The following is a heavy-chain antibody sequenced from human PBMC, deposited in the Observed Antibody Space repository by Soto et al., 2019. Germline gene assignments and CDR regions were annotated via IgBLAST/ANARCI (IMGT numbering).Heavy chain of an antibody. J-gene: IGHJ4*02. Sequence: SGPTLVNPTQTLTLTCTFSGFSLSTSGMCVSWIRQPPGKALEWLARIDWDDDKYYSTSLKTRLTISKGTSKNQVVLTMTNMDPVDTATYYCARIQYREYSGYDTYYSFDYWGQGTLVTVSS. D-gene: IGHD5-12*01. CDR3: ARIQYREYSGYDTYYSFDY. V-gene: IGHV2-70*11. CDR1: GFSLSTSGMC. CDR2: IDWDDDK.